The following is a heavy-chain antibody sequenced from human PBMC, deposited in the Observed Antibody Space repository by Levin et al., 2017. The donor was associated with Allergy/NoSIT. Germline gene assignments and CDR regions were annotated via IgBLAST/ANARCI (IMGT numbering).Heavy chain of an antibody. J-gene: IGHJ3*02. V-gene: IGHV3-9*01. CDR1: GFTFDDYA. Sequence: PGGSRRLSCAASGFTFDDYAMHWVRQAPGKGLEWVSGISWNSGSIGYADSVKGRFTISRDNAKNSLYLQMNSLRTEDTALYYCARDNIGLPDAFDIWGQGTMVIVSS. CDR2: ISWNSGSI. D-gene: IGHD3-10*01. CDR3: ARDNIGLPDAFDI.